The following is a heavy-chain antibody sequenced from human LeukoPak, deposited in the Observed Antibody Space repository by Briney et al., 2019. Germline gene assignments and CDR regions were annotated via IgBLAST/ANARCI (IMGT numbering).Heavy chain of an antibody. V-gene: IGHV3-23*01. Sequence: RASLRLSCAASGFTFSRYGINWVRQAPGKGLEWVSFVSTSGGSTYYADSVKGRFTISRDNSKNTVYLQMNSLRAEDTAVYYCANRGYSGYDIKHRFDYWGQGTLVTVSS. CDR3: ANRGYSGYDIKHRFDY. CDR2: VSTSGGST. CDR1: GFTFSRYG. D-gene: IGHD5-12*01. J-gene: IGHJ4*02.